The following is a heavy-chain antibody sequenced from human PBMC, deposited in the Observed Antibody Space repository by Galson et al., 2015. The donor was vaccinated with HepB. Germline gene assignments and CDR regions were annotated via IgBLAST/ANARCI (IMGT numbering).Heavy chain of an antibody. D-gene: IGHD3-22*01. CDR3: ARDYDSSGYCDY. CDR2: ISYDGSNK. CDR1: GFTVSSNY. J-gene: IGHJ4*02. V-gene: IGHV3-30-3*01. Sequence: LRLSCAASGFTVSSNYMSWVRQAPGKGLEWVAVISYDGSNKYYADSVKGRFTISRDNSKNTLYLQMNSLRAEDTAAYYCARDYDSSGYCDYWGQGTLVTVSS.